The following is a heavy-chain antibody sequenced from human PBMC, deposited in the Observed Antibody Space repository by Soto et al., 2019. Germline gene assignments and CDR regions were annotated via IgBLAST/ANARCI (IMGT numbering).Heavy chain of an antibody. J-gene: IGHJ4*02. D-gene: IGHD1-7*01. V-gene: IGHV3-23*01. CDR2: ISGSGGST. CDR3: ARAPNWNYESGYFDY. Sequence: PGGSLRLSCAASGFTFSSYSMNWVRQAPGEGLEWVSSISGSGGSTYYADSVKGRFTSSRDNSRNTVYLQMNSLRAEDTAVYYCARAPNWNYESGYFDYWGQGTLVTVSS. CDR1: GFTFSSYS.